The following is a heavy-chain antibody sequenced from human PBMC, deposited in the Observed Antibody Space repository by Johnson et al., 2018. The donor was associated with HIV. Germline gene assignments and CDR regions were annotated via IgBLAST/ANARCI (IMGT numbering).Heavy chain of an antibody. Sequence: QVQLVESGGGVVQPGGSLRLSCAASGFTFSSYAMHWVRQAPGKGLEWVAVISYDGSNEYYGDSVKGRFSISRDNSKKKFYLQMNSLRPEDTAVYYCAKDRGDVVVVHDALDMWGQGTMVTVSS. CDR3: AKDRGDVVVVHDALDM. V-gene: IGHV3-30*04. CDR2: ISYDGSNE. CDR1: GFTFSSYA. J-gene: IGHJ3*02. D-gene: IGHD3-22*01.